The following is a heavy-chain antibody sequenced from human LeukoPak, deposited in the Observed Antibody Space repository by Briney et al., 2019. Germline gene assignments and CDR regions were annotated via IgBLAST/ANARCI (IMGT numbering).Heavy chain of an antibody. Sequence: GGSLRLSCAASGFTFDDYAMHWVRQAPGKGLEWVSGISWNSGSIGYADSVKGRFTISRDNAKNSLYLQMSSLRAEDTALYYCAKDLGTAPYYYGMDVWGQGTTVTVSS. CDR1: GFTFDDYA. J-gene: IGHJ6*02. V-gene: IGHV3-9*01. CDR2: ISWNSGSI. D-gene: IGHD1-1*01. CDR3: AKDLGTAPYYYGMDV.